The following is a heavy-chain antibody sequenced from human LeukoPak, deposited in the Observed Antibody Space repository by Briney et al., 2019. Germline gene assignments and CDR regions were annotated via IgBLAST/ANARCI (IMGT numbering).Heavy chain of an antibody. CDR3: ARDWGYGDYSSAFDI. V-gene: IGHV3-53*01. J-gene: IGHJ3*02. D-gene: IGHD4-17*01. CDR2: IYSGGST. Sequence: PGGSLRLSCAASGFTVSSNYMSWVRQAPGKGLEWVSVIYSGGSTYYADSVKGRSTISRDNSKNTLYLQMNSLRAEDTAVYYCARDWGYGDYSSAFDIWGQGTMVTVSS. CDR1: GFTVSSNY.